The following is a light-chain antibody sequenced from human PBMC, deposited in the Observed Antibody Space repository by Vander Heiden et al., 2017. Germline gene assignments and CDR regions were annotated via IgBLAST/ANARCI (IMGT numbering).Light chain of an antibody. Sequence: DVVMTQSPLSLPVTLGQPASISCTSTERLVYSDGYTYLNWFLQRPGQSPRRLIYRVATRDYGVPDRLSGSGSGTDFTLKISRVEAEDLGIYYCMKGTHWPYTFGQGTKLEIK. CDR1: ERLVYSDGYTY. V-gene: IGKV2-30*01. J-gene: IGKJ2*01. CDR2: RVA. CDR3: MKGTHWPYT.